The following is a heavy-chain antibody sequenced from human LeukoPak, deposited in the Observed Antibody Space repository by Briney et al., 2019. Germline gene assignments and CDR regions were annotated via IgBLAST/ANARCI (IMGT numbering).Heavy chain of an antibody. CDR1: GYTFTSYG. Sequence: ASVKVSCKASGYTFTSYGISWVRQAPGQGLEWMGWISAYNGNTNYAQKFQGRVTMTRNTSISTAYMELSSLRSEDTAVYYCLVVINFDYWGQGTLVTVSS. V-gene: IGHV1-18*01. J-gene: IGHJ4*02. D-gene: IGHD3-22*01. CDR2: ISAYNGNT. CDR3: LVVINFDY.